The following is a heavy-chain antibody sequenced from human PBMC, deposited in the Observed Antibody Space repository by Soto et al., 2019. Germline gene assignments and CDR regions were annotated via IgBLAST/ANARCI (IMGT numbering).Heavy chain of an antibody. CDR3: ASKRWRYYSSPSGGNWFDP. D-gene: IGHD6-13*01. CDR2: ISGSGGST. Sequence: EVQLLESGGGLVQPGGSLRLSCAASGFTFISYAMSWVRQAPGKRLEWVSAISGSGGSTYYADSVKGRFTISRGNSKNTLYLQMHSLRAEDTAVYYCASKRWRYYSSPSGGNWFDPWGQGTLVTVSA. V-gene: IGHV3-23*01. CDR1: GFTFISYA. J-gene: IGHJ5*02.